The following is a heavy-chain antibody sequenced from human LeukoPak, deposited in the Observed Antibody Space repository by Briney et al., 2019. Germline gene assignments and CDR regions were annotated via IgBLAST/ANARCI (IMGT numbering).Heavy chain of an antibody. J-gene: IGHJ4*02. D-gene: IGHD3-3*01. CDR2: INPNSGGT. Sequence: ASVKVSCKASGYTFTGYYMHWVRQAPGQGLEWMGWINPNSGGTNYAQKFQGRVTMTRDTSISTAYMELSSLRSEDTAVYYCARGSLGITIFGVDRYVDYWGQGTLVTVSS. CDR3: ARGSLGITIFGVDRYVDY. V-gene: IGHV1-2*02. CDR1: GYTFTGYY.